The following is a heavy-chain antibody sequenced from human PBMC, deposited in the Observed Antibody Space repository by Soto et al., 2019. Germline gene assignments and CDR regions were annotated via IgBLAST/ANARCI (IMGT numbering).Heavy chain of an antibody. D-gene: IGHD1-26*01. CDR3: ARAIVGPTTTGWLHP. Sequence: QVQLVQSGAEVKKPGSSVKVSCKASGGTFSRYAISWVRQAPGQGLECMGGIIPIFGTANYAQKFQGRVTITADESTSTAYMELSSLRFEDTAVYYCARAIVGPTTTGWLHPWGQGTLVTVSS. CDR1: GGTFSRYA. J-gene: IGHJ5*02. V-gene: IGHV1-69*01. CDR2: IIPIFGTA.